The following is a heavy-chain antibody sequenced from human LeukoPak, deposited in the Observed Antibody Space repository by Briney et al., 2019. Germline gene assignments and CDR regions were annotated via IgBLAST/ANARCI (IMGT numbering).Heavy chain of an antibody. CDR2: IWYDGTNK. CDR1: GFTFSSYG. V-gene: IGHV3-33*01. Sequence: GGSLRLSCAASGFTFSSYGIHWVRQAPGKGLEWVAVIWYDGTNKFYADSVKGRFTISRDNSKNTLNLQMNSLRAGDTAVYYCAREATSSSGWYIDYWGQGTLVTVSS. J-gene: IGHJ4*02. CDR3: AREATSSSGWYIDY. D-gene: IGHD6-25*01.